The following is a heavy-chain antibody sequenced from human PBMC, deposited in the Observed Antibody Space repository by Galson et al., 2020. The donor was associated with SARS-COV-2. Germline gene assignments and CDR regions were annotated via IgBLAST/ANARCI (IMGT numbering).Heavy chain of an antibody. V-gene: IGHV4-39*01. CDR2: FHYSGTT. D-gene: IGHD3-22*01. CDR3: ARFVGYYNSSGYYPYLDS. CDR1: GASISSGGFH. Sequence: ASETLSLTCTVSGASISSGGFHWGWIRQPPGKGLECIGSFHYSGTTHYNPSLKSRVTISVDTSINQFALKLNSVTATDTAVYYCARFVGYYNSSGYYPYLDSWGQGTLVTVSS. J-gene: IGHJ4*02.